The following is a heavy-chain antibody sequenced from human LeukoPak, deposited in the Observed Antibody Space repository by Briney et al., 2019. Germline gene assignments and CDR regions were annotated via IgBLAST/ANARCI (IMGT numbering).Heavy chain of an antibody. J-gene: IGHJ4*02. CDR1: GYTFTCYY. D-gene: IGHD6-6*01. Sequence: ASVKVSCKASGYTFTCYYMHWVRQAPGQGLEWMGWINPNSGGTNYAQKFQGRVTMSRDTSISTAYMELSRLRSDDTAVYYCARPRGYSSSDFDYWGQGTLVTVSS. V-gene: IGHV1-2*02. CDR3: ARPRGYSSSDFDY. CDR2: INPNSGGT.